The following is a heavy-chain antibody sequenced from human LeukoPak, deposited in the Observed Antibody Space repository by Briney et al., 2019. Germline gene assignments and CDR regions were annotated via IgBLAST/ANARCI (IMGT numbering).Heavy chain of an antibody. CDR3: ARRMNNYDGSGSHWVPGDYYYYYGVDV. Sequence: GASVKVSCKASCYTFTSYGISWVRQAPGQGLGGMGWIIAYNGNTNYEQKLQGRVTMTTDTSTSTAYMELRSLRSDDTAVYYCARRMNNYDGSGSHWVPGDYYYYYGVDVWGQGTTVTVSS. CDR2: IIAYNGNT. J-gene: IGHJ6*02. V-gene: IGHV1-18*01. CDR1: CYTFTSYG. D-gene: IGHD3-10*01.